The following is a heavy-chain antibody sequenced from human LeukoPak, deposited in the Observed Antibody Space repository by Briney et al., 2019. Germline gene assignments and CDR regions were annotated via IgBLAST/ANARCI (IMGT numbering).Heavy chain of an antibody. CDR1: GYTFTGYY. CDR3: ARDLPILRYFDWLSQVPGGDP. Sequence: EASVKVSCKASGYTFTGYYMHWVRQAPGQGLEWMGWINPNSGGTNYAQKFQGRVTMTRDTSISTAYMELSRLRSDDTAVYYCARDLPILRYFDWLSQVPGGDPWGQGTLVTVSS. D-gene: IGHD3-9*01. J-gene: IGHJ5*02. V-gene: IGHV1-2*02. CDR2: INPNSGGT.